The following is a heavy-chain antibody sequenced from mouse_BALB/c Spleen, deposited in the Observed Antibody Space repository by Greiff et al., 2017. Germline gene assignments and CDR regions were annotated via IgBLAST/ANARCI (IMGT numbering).Heavy chain of an antibody. J-gene: IGHJ4*01. Sequence: QVQLQQSGPGLVQPSQSLSITCTVSGFSLTSYGVHWVRQSPGKGLEWLGVIWSGGSTDYNAAFISRLSISKDNSKSQVFFKMNSLQADDTAIYYCARRGDGYYERMDYWGQGTSVTVSS. CDR1: GFSLTSYG. V-gene: IGHV2-4-1*01. CDR2: IWSGGST. CDR3: ARRGDGYYERMDY. D-gene: IGHD2-3*01.